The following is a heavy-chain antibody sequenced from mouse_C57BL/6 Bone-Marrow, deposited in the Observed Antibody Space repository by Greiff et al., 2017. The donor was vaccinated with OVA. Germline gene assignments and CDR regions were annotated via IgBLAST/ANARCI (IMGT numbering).Heavy chain of an antibody. CDR1: GYSITSGYY. V-gene: IGHV3-6*01. CDR3: AREDCGSDYFDV. Sequence: EVKLMESGPGLVKPSQSLSLTCSVTGYSITSGYYWNWIRQFPGNKLEWMGYISYDGSNNYNPSLKNRTSITRDTSTNQFFLKLNSVTTEDTATYYCAREDCGSDYFDVWGTGTTVTVSS. CDR2: ISYDGSN. J-gene: IGHJ1*03. D-gene: IGHD2-13*01.